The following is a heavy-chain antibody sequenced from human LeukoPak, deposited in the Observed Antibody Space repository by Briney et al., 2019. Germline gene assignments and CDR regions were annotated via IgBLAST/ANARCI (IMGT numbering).Heavy chain of an antibody. CDR2: IIRNGGTT. J-gene: IGHJ4*02. CDR1: GFTFDDYG. Sequence: PGGSLRLSCAASGFTFDDYGMSWVRQAPGKGLEWVSGIIRNGGTTGYADSVEGRFTISRDNAKNSLYLQMNSLRAEDTALYYCVRGFRGGPFDYWGQGTLVTVSS. V-gene: IGHV3-20*04. CDR3: VRGFRGGPFDY. D-gene: IGHD3-10*01.